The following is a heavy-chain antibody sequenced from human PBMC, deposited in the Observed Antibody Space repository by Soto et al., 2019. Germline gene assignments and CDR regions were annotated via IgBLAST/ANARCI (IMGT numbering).Heavy chain of an antibody. CDR1: GFTFSNAW. V-gene: IGHV3-15*01. CDR3: TTDGLTYYYGSGSPNRIDY. D-gene: IGHD3-10*01. Sequence: PGGSLRLSCAASGFTFSNAWMSWVRQAPGKGLEWVGRIKSKTDGGTTDYAAPVKGRFTISRDDSKNTLYLQMNSLKTEDTAVYYCTTDGLTYYYGSGSPNRIDYWGQGTLVTVSS. J-gene: IGHJ4*02. CDR2: IKSKTDGGTT.